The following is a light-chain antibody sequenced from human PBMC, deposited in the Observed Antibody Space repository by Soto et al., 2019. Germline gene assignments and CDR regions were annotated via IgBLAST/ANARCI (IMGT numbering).Light chain of an antibody. J-gene: IGKJ1*01. CDR3: MQSLQTPPT. V-gene: IGKV2-28*01. Sequence: DVVMTQSPLTLPVTPGEPASISCGSSQTLLHSDGYNYLDWYVQKPGQSPQLLIYLGSNRASGVPDRSSGSGSGTDFTLKITRVQTEDVGVYYCMQSLQTPPTFGQGTKVEIK. CDR2: LGS. CDR1: QTLLHSDGYNY.